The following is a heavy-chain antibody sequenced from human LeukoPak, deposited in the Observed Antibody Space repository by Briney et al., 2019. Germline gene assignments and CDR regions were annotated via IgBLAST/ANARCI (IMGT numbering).Heavy chain of an antibody. CDR1: GFTVSNNY. J-gene: IGHJ6*03. Sequence: GGSLRLSCAASGFTVSNNYMSWVRQAPGKGLEWVSVIYSNANTYYADSVKGRFTISRDNSKNTLYLQMNSLRAEDTAVYYCARDFASTVSTPPYYYYYYMDVWGKGTTVTVSS. CDR3: ARDFASTVSTPPYYYYYYMDV. D-gene: IGHD4-11*01. V-gene: IGHV3-66*03. CDR2: IYSNANT.